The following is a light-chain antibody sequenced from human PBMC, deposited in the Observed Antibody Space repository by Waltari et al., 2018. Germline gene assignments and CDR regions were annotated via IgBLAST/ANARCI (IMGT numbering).Light chain of an antibody. Sequence: QSALTQPPSASGSPGPPAPISCTGTGSDIGPYTYVSWYQQHPGNAPKLILYEVSRRPSGVPDRFSGSRFGDTASLTVSGLQADDEAEYYCSSYAGSYYFISFGGGTKLTVL. J-gene: IGLJ2*01. CDR2: EVS. V-gene: IGLV2-8*01. CDR1: GSDIGPYTY. CDR3: SSYAGSYYFIS.